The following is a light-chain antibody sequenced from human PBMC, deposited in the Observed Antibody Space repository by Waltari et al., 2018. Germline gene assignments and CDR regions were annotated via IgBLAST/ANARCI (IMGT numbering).Light chain of an antibody. CDR2: GAS. J-gene: IGKJ2*01. CDR1: QSVSSN. CDR3: LQYDNWPRV. V-gene: IGKV3-15*01. Sequence: EIVTTQSPATLSVSPGERATLSCRASQSVSSNLAWFQKKPGQAPRLLIYGASTRATGFSARFRGSGSGTEFTLTISSLQSEDFAVYFCLQYDNWPRVFGQGTKLEIK.